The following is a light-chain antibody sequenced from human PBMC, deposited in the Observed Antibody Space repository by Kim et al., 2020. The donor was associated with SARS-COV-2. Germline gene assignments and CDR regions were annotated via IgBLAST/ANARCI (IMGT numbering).Light chain of an antibody. CDR3: QQFDLVPGT. V-gene: IGKV1-5*03. CDR2: KGS. CDR1: QTLSTR. Sequence: DIQLTQSPSTLSASVGERVTITCRASQTLSTRLAWYQQKVGKAPKLLIYKGSTLQSGVPPRFSGSGSGTEFTLTISSLQPDDFASYYCQQFDLVPGTFGQGTKVDIK. J-gene: IGKJ1*01.